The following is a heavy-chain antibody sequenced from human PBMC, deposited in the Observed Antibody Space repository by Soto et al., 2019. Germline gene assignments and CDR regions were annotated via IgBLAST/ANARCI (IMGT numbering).Heavy chain of an antibody. D-gene: IGHD3-3*01. V-gene: IGHV3-21*01. CDR1: GFTFSSYS. CDR3: ARSVSGGYDVWSGYLDP. J-gene: IGHJ5*02. CDR2: ISSSSSYI. Sequence: EVQLVESGGGLVKPGGSLRLSCAASGFTFSSYSMNWVRQAPGKGLEWVSSISSSSSYIYYADSVKGRFTISRDNAKNSLYLQMNSLRAEDTAVYYCARSVSGGYDVWSGYLDPWGQGTLVTVSS.